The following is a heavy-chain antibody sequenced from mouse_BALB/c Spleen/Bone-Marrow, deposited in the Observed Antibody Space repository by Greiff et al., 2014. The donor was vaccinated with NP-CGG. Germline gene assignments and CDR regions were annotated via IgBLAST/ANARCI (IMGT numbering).Heavy chain of an antibody. CDR1: GYTFTSYW. CDR2: IYPSDSYT. J-gene: IGHJ2*01. V-gene: IGHV1-69*02. CDR3: TRSGGYYFDY. Sequence: VKLQESGAELVRPGASVKLSCKASGYTFTSYWINWVKQRPGQGLEWIGNIYPSDSYTNYNRKFKDKATLIVDKSSRTAYMQLSSPTSEDSAVYYCTRSGGYYFDYWGQGTTLTVSS.